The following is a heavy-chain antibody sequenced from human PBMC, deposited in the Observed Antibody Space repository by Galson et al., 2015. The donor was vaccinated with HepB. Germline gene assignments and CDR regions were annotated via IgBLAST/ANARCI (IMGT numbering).Heavy chain of an antibody. J-gene: IGHJ6*02. CDR2: IIPIFGTA. CDR3: AREEELEPLFPTASYGMDV. CDR1: GGTFSSYA. Sequence: SVKVSCKASGGTFSSYAISWVRQAPGQGLEWMGGIIPIFGTANYAQKFQGRVTITADESTSTAYMELSSLRSEDTAVYYCAREEELEPLFPTASYGMDVWGQGTTVTVSS. V-gene: IGHV1-69*13. D-gene: IGHD1-1*01.